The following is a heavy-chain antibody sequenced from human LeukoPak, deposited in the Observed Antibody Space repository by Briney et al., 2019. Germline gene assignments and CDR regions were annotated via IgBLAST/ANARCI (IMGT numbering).Heavy chain of an antibody. CDR2: IKQDGSGK. D-gene: IGHD3-3*01. CDR1: GFTFSTYW. CDR3: ARSDFWSGYHRGYFDY. V-gene: IGHV3-7*05. Sequence: GGSLRLSCAASGFTFSTYWMSWVRQAPGKGLEWVAKIKQDGSGKYYVDSVKGRFTISRDNAENSLYLQMNSLRVEDTAVYYCARSDFWSGYHRGYFDYWGQGTLVTVSS. J-gene: IGHJ4*02.